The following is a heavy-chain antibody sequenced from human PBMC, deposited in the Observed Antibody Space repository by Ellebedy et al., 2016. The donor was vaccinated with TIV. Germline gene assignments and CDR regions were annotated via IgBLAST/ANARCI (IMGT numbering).Heavy chain of an antibody. Sequence: GESLKISCAASGFTFSAYTMNWVRQAPGKWLEWLSYIRRFSTSAVSYADSMKGRFTISRDNTKNSLYLQMNSLRAEDTAVYYCARGVEARKGDSWGQGTLVTVSS. CDR2: IRRFSTSAV. V-gene: IGHV3-48*04. CDR1: GFTFSAYT. J-gene: IGHJ4*02. D-gene: IGHD2-2*01. CDR3: ARGVEARKGDS.